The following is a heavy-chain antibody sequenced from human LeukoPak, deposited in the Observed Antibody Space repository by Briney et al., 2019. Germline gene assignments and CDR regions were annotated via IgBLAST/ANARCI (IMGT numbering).Heavy chain of an antibody. V-gene: IGHV3-48*01. CDR1: GFTFSTYG. J-gene: IGHJ4*02. Sequence: GGSLRLSCAASGFTFSTYGMNWVRQAPGKGLEWVSYINLNSRTIDYADSVRGRFTISRDNAKSSLYLQMNSLRAEDTAVYYCARGGAARPDYWGQGTLVTVFS. CDR3: ARGGAARPDY. D-gene: IGHD6-6*01. CDR2: INLNSRTI.